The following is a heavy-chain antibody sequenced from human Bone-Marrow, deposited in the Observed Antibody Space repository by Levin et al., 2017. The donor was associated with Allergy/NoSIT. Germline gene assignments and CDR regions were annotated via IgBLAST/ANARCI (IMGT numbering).Heavy chain of an antibody. CDR2: ISSSSSYI. Sequence: LSLTCAASGFTFSSYSMNWVRQAPGKGLGWVSSISSSSSYIYYADSVKGRFTISRDNAKNSLYLQMNSLRAEDTAVYYCARDQKVTTVAAFDIWGQGTMVTVSS. CDR1: GFTFSSYS. V-gene: IGHV3-21*01. J-gene: IGHJ3*02. CDR3: ARDQKVTTVAAFDI. D-gene: IGHD4-23*01.